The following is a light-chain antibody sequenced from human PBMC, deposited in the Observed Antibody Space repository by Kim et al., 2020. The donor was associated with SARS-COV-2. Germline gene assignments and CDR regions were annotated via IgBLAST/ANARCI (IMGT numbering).Light chain of an antibody. CDR1: KLGDKY. CDR2: QDN. CDR3: QAWESSNHNYV. V-gene: IGLV3-1*01. J-gene: IGLJ1*01. Sequence: SYELTQPPSVSVSPGQTASITCSGYKLGDKYVSWYQQKPGQSTVVVIYQDNQRPSGIPERFSGSNSGNTATLTISGTQAMDEADYYCQAWESSNHNYV.